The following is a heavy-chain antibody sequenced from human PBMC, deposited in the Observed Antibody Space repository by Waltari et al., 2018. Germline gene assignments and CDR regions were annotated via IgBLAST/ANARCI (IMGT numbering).Heavy chain of an antibody. V-gene: IGHV4-39*01. D-gene: IGHD5-12*01. CDR1: GDSISSSNSY. CDR2: VYYSGTT. Sequence: HLQLQESGTGLVKPSETLSLSCSVSGDSISSSNSYWGWIRQPPGKGLEWIASVYYSGTTYYNPSLNSRVTISADTSRNQFYLRLTSVTATDTAVYYCARSSAGMPRWLGDYWGQGILVTVSS. CDR3: ARSSAGMPRWLGDY. J-gene: IGHJ4*02.